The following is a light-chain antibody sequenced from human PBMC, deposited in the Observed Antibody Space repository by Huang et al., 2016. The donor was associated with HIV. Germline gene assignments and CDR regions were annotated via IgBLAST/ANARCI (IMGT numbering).Light chain of an antibody. V-gene: IGKV3-20*01. CDR1: QSVSSSY. Sequence: EIVLPQSPGPLSLSPGERATLSCRASQSVSSSYLAWYQQKPGQAPRLLIHGASSRATGIPDRFSGSGSGTDFTLPISRLEPEDFAVYYCQQYGSSPGTFGQGTKLEIK. CDR2: GAS. CDR3: QQYGSSPGT. J-gene: IGKJ2*01.